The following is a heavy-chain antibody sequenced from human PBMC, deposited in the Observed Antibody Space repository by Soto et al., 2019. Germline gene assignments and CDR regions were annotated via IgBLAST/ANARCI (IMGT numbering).Heavy chain of an antibody. CDR2: IYPGDHET. CDR1: GDTFSDFW. J-gene: IGHJ4*02. CDR3: ARSPRSSPYFDY. D-gene: IGHD6-13*01. Sequence: GESLKISCQWSGDTFSDFWIGLVRQLPGKGLEWMGIIYPGDHETRYSPSFHGKVTISADKSINTAYLQWNSLEASDTAFYFCARSPRSSPYFDYWGQGALVTVSS. V-gene: IGHV5-51*01.